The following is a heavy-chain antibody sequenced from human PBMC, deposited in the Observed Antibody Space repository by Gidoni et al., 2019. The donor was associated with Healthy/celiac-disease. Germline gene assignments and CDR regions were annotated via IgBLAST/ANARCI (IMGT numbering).Heavy chain of an antibody. CDR2: IYWDDDK. V-gene: IGHV2-5*02. Sequence: QITLKESGPTLVKPTQTLTLTCTFSGFSLSTSGVGVGWIRQPPGKALEWLALIYWDDDKRYSPSLKSRLTITKDTSKNQVVLTMTNMDPVDTATYYCARVGYCSGGSCYVGWRSFDYWGQGTLVTVSS. J-gene: IGHJ4*02. CDR3: ARVGYCSGGSCYVGWRSFDY. D-gene: IGHD2-15*01. CDR1: GFSLSTSGVG.